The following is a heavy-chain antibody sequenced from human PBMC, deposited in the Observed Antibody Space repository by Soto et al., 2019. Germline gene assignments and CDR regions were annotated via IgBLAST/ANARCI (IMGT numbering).Heavy chain of an antibody. D-gene: IGHD2-2*01. CDR3: AKEKISTSCCNWFDP. CDR2: INTNTGNP. V-gene: IGHV7-4-1*01. J-gene: IGHJ5*02. CDR1: GYTFTSYA. Sequence: ASVKVSCQASGYTFTSYAMNWVRQAPGQGLEWMGWINTNTGNPTYAQGFTGRFVFSLDTSVSTAYLQICSLKAEDTAVYYCAKEKISTSCCNWFDPWGQGTLVTVSS.